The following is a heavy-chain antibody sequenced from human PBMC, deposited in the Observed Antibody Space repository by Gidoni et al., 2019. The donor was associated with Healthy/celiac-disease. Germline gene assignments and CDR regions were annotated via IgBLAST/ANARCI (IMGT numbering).Heavy chain of an antibody. Sequence: QVQLVQSGAEVKKPGASVKVSCKVSGYTLTELSMHWVRQAPGKGLEWMGGFDPEDGETIYAQKFQGRVTMTEDTSTDTAYMELSSLRSEDTAVYYCATYAVVVTATNWYFDLWGRGTLVTVSS. CDR1: GYTLTELS. V-gene: IGHV1-24*01. CDR3: ATYAVVVTATNWYFDL. CDR2: FDPEDGET. J-gene: IGHJ2*01. D-gene: IGHD2-21*02.